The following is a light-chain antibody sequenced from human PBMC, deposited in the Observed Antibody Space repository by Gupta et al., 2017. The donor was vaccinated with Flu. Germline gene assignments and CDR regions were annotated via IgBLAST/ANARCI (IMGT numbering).Light chain of an antibody. Sequence: GTVTLTGGSSYGAVTSGFYANWVQQKPGQAPRTLIYSTSNKQAGTPARFSGSLLGDKAALTLSGVRTEDEAEYYCLLYGAGSSVFVPGTKVTVL. CDR3: LLYGAGSSV. CDR2: STS. J-gene: IGLJ1*01. CDR1: YGAVTSGFY. V-gene: IGLV7-43*01.